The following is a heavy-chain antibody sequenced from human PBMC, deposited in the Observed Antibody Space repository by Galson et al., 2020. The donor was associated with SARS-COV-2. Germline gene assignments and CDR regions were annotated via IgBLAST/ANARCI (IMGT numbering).Heavy chain of an antibody. V-gene: IGHV4-30-4*08. D-gene: IGHD3-10*01. CDR2: IYYSGST. J-gene: IGHJ4*02. Sequence: SETLSLTCTVSGGSISSGDYYWSWIRQPPGKGLEWIGYIYYSGSTYYNPSLKSRVTISVDTSKNQFSLKLSSVTAADTAVYYCARVLSRYYYGSGSYYLDYWGQGTLVTVSS. CDR3: ARVLSRYYYGSGSYYLDY. CDR1: GGSISSGDYY.